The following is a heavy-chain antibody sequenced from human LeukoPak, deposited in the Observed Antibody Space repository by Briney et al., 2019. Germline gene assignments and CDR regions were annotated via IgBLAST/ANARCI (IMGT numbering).Heavy chain of an antibody. CDR3: AKDLLNRYYYYMDV. CDR2: IWYDGSNK. J-gene: IGHJ6*03. Sequence: GGSLRLSCAASGFTFSSYGMHWVRQAPGKGLEWVAVIWYDGSNKYYADSVKGRFTTSRDNSKNTLYLQMNSLRAEDTAVYYCAKDLLNRYYYYMDVWGKGTTVTVSS. CDR1: GFTFSSYG. D-gene: IGHD1-14*01. V-gene: IGHV3-33*06.